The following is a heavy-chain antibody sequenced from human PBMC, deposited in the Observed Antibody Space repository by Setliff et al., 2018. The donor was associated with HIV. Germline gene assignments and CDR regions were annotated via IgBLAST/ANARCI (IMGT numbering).Heavy chain of an antibody. CDR2: IDHRGRP. CDR3: ARGFSGDYLFTGYLDV. CDR1: GGSVGDYY. V-gene: IGHV4-34*01. D-gene: IGHD3-22*01. J-gene: IGHJ6*03. Sequence: SETLSLTCGIYGGSVGDYYWSWIRQPPGKGLEWIGEIDHRGRPKYNPSLNSRVTMSVDKSRNQFSLKLSYVTAADTAFYYCARGFSGDYLFTGYLDVWGKGTTVTVSS.